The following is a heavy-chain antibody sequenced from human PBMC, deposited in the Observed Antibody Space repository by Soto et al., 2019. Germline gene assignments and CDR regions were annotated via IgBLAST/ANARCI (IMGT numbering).Heavy chain of an antibody. CDR1: GFTFSSYG. D-gene: IGHD3-3*01. CDR3: AKDLGLGSSSIWSGYYPCYYGMDV. V-gene: IGHV3-30*18. CDR2: ISYDGSNK. Sequence: GGSLRLSCAASGFTFSSYGMHWVRQAPGKGLEWVAVISYDGSNKYYADSVKGRFTISRDNSKNTLYLQMNSLRAEDTAVYYCAKDLGLGSSSIWSGYYPCYYGMDVWGQGTTVTVSS. J-gene: IGHJ6*02.